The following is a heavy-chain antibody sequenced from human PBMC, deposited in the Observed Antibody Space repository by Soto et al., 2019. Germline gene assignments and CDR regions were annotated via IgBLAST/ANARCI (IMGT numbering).Heavy chain of an antibody. Sequence: SETLSLTCTVSGGSISSYYWSWIRQPPGKGLEWIGYIYYSGSTNYNPSLKSRVTISVDTSKNQFSLKLSSVTAADTAVYYCARGPDYGDYYPSYYFDYWGQGTLVTVSS. J-gene: IGHJ4*02. CDR1: GGSISSYY. CDR3: ARGPDYGDYYPSYYFDY. V-gene: IGHV4-59*01. D-gene: IGHD4-17*01. CDR2: IYYSGST.